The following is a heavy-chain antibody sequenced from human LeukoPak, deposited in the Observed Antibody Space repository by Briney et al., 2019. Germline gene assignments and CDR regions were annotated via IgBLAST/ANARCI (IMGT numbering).Heavy chain of an antibody. Sequence: PGGSLRLSCAASGFTFSSYWMSWVRQAPGKGLEWVSVIYSGGSTYYAVSVKGRFTISRDNAKNSLYLQMNTLRAEDTAVYYCARDRHKYNYDSGGYPPYWGQGTLVTVSS. D-gene: IGHD3-22*01. J-gene: IGHJ4*02. V-gene: IGHV3-66*01. CDR1: GFTFSSYW. CDR2: IYSGGST. CDR3: ARDRHKYNYDSGGYPPY.